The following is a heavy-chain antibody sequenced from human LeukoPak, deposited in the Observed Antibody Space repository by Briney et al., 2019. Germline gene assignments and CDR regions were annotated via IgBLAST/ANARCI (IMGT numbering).Heavy chain of an antibody. J-gene: IGHJ4*02. CDR1: GGSFSGYY. V-gene: IGHV4-34*01. CDR3: ARGDLYGDYPDY. CDR2: INHSGST. D-gene: IGHD4-17*01. Sequence: SETLSLTCAVYGGSFSGYYWSWIRQPPGKGLEWIGEINHSGSTNYNPSLKSRVTMSVDTSKNQFSLKLSSVTAADTAVYYCARGDLYGDYPDYWGQGTLVTVSS.